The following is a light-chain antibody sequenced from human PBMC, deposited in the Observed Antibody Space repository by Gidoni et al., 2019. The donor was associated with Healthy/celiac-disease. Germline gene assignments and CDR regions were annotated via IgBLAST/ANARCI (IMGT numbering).Light chain of an antibody. Sequence: QSALTQPRSVSVSPGQSVTISCTGTSSDVGGYNYVSWYQQHPGKAPKLMIYDVSKRPSGVPDRFSGSKSGNTASLTISGRQAEDEADYYCCSYASSYTGVFGGGTKLTVL. V-gene: IGLV2-11*01. CDR3: CSYASSYTGV. CDR1: SSDVGGYNY. J-gene: IGLJ2*01. CDR2: DVS.